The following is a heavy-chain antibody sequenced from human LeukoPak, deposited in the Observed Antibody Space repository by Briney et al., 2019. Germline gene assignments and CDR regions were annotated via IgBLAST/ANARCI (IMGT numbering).Heavy chain of an antibody. J-gene: IGHJ4*02. Sequence: GGSLRLSCAASGFTFSSYWMSWVRQAPGKGLEWVANIKQDGSEKYYVDSVKGRFTISRDNAKNTLYLQMNSLRAEDTAVYYCAGDRATSYFDYWGQGALVTISS. D-gene: IGHD1-26*01. CDR2: IKQDGSEK. V-gene: IGHV3-7*01. CDR3: AGDRATSYFDY. CDR1: GFTFSSYW.